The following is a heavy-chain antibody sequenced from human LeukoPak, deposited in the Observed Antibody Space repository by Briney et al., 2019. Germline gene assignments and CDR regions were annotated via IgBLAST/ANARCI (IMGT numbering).Heavy chain of an antibody. CDR2: IYSGGST. D-gene: IGHD6-13*01. V-gene: IGHV3-53*04. J-gene: IGHJ6*02. CDR1: GFTVSSNY. CDR3: ARDRIAAHYYGMDV. Sequence: TGGSLRLSCAASGFTVSSNYMSWVRQAPGKGLEWVSVIYSGGSTYYADSVKGRFTISRHNSKNTLYLQMNSLRAEDTAVYYCARDRIAAHYYGMDVWGQGTTVTVSS.